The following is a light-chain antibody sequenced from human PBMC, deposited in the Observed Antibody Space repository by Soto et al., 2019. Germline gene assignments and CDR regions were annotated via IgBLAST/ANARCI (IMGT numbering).Light chain of an antibody. J-gene: IGKJ1*01. V-gene: IGKV3-15*01. CDR2: GAS. Sequence: EIVMTQSPATLSVSPGERATLSCRASQSISRNLAWYQQKPGQAPRLLIYGASTRATAVPARFSGSGSGTDFTLTISSLQSEDFAVYYCQQYKNWPPWTFGPGTKVEIK. CDR3: QQYKNWPPWT. CDR1: QSISRN.